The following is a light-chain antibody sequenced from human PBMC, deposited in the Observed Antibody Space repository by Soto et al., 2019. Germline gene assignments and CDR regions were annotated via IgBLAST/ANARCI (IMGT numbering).Light chain of an antibody. CDR1: SSDIGAYHY. Sequence: QSALTQPASVSGFPGQSITISCTGTSSDIGAYHYVSWYQRHPGKAPNLMIYDVSNRPSGISDRFSGSKSGNTASLTIFGLQVEDEGDYYRSSYTTSRTVVLGGGTKVTVL. CDR2: DVS. CDR3: SSYTTSRTVV. V-gene: IGLV2-14*03. J-gene: IGLJ2*01.